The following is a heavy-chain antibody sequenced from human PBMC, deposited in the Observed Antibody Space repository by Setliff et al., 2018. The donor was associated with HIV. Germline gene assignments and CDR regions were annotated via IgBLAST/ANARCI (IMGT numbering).Heavy chain of an antibody. CDR1: GDSVSSASYY. CDR2: IYYSGTT. Sequence: KPSETLSLTCTVSGDSVSSASYYWSWIRQPPGKGLEWIGYIYYSGTTKYNPSLKSRVTISVDTSKSQFSLKLSSVTAADTAVYYCARGVPLLPPHYWGQGTLVTVSS. J-gene: IGHJ4*02. V-gene: IGHV4-61*01. CDR3: ARGVPLLPPHY. D-gene: IGHD2-21*02.